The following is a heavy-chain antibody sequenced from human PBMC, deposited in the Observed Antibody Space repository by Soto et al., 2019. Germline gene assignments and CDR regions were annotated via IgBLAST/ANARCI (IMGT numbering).Heavy chain of an antibody. CDR2: ITASNGNA. V-gene: IGHV1-18*01. Sequence: ASVKVSCKASGYTFTNYGITWVRQAPGQGLEWTGWITASNGNANYAREIQGRLTLTRDTSTNTASMELRSLRSDDTAVYYCARGAXCSSTSCYDNFHYGLAVWGQGTTVTVSS. J-gene: IGHJ6*02. CDR1: GYTFTNYG. CDR3: ARGAXCSSTSCYDNFHYGLAV. D-gene: IGHD2-2*01.